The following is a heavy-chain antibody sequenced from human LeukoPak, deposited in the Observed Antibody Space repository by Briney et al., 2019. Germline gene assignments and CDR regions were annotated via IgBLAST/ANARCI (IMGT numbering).Heavy chain of an antibody. V-gene: IGHV6-1*01. CDR2: TFHMSKWYN. Sequence: SQTLSLTCAISGXSVSSNSSAWNWIRQSPSGGLEWLGRTFHMSKWYNEYAESVKSRISINPDTSKNQFSLQLNSVTPEDTAVYYCARGLITYYGLDVWGQGTTVTVSS. D-gene: IGHD1-20*01. J-gene: IGHJ6*02. CDR3: ARGLITYYGLDV. CDR1: GXSVSSNSSA.